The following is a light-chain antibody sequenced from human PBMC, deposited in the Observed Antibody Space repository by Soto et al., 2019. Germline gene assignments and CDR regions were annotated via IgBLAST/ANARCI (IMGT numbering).Light chain of an antibody. CDR3: SSFTSSTTYV. J-gene: IGLJ1*01. V-gene: IGLV2-14*01. CDR1: SSDVGGYNH. Sequence: QSVQTQPASVSGSPGQSVTISCTGTSSDVGGYNHVSWYQQYPGKAPKLTIYDVSNRPSGVSNRFSGSKSGNTASLTISGLQAEDEADYYCSSFTSSTTYVFGTGTKVTVL. CDR2: DVS.